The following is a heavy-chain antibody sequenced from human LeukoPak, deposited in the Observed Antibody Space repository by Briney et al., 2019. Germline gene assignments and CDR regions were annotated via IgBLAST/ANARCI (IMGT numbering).Heavy chain of an antibody. CDR3: ARDGYDYGDPHAFDI. V-gene: IGHV1-2*02. D-gene: IGHD4-17*01. CDR1: GYTFTGYY. J-gene: IGHJ3*02. CDR2: INPNSGGT. Sequence: ASVKVTCKASGYTFTGYYMHWVRQAPGQGLEWMGWINPNSGGTNYAQKFQGRVTMTRDTSISTAYMELSRLRSDDTAVYYCARDGYDYGDPHAFDIWGQGTMVTVSS.